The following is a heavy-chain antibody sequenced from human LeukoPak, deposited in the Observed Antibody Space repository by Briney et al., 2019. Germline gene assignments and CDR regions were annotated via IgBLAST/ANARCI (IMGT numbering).Heavy chain of an antibody. CDR1: GGSINSYF. CDR2: IYYSGSI. V-gene: IGHV4-59*01. J-gene: IGHJ5*02. Sequence: SETLSLTCTVSGGSINSYFWSWIRQPPGKGLEWIGYIYYSGSINYNPSLKSRVTISVDTSKNQSSLKLSSVTAADTAVYYCAKNEYNTSPGRYNWFDPWGQGTLVTISS. D-gene: IGHD3-10*01. CDR3: AKNEYNTSPGRYNWFDP.